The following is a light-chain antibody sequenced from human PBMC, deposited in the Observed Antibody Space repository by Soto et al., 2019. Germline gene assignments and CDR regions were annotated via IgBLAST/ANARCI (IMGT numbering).Light chain of an antibody. CDR1: SSDVGTYNL. CDR2: EGN. Sequence: QSVLTQPASVSGSPGESITISCTGTSSDVGTYNLVTWYQQHPGRVPKLILYEGNKRPSGVSSRFSASKSGNTASLTISGLQAEDEADYFCCSYAPSHNYVFGNGTKVTVL. J-gene: IGLJ1*01. V-gene: IGLV2-23*01. CDR3: CSYAPSHNYV.